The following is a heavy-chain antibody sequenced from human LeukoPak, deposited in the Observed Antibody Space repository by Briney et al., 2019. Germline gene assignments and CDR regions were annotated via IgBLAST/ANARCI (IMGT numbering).Heavy chain of an antibody. D-gene: IGHD3-10*01. Sequence: GGSLRLSCAASGFTFSTDAMQWVRQAPGKGLEWLAVISYDGSNKYHADSVKGRFTISRDNSKNTLYLQMNSPSADDTAVYYCARVYGSGLIDCWGQGTLVTVSS. J-gene: IGHJ4*02. CDR3: ARVYGSGLIDC. V-gene: IGHV3-30*04. CDR1: GFTFSTDA. CDR2: ISYDGSNK.